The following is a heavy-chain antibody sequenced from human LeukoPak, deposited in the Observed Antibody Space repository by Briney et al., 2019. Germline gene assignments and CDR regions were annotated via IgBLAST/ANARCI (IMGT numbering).Heavy chain of an antibody. CDR2: INHSGST. V-gene: IGHV4-34*01. CDR3: ASTGGYYANGGVDY. Sequence: SETLSLTCAVYGGSFSGYYWSWIRQPPGKGLEWIGEINHSGSTNYNPSLKSRVTISVDTSKNQFSLKLSSVTAADTAVYYCASTGGYYANGGVDYWGQGTLVTVSS. D-gene: IGHD2-2*01. CDR1: GGSFSGYY. J-gene: IGHJ4*02.